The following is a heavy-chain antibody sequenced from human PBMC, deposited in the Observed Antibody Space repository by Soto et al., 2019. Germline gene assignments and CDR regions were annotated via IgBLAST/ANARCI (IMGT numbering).Heavy chain of an antibody. V-gene: IGHV4-31*03. J-gene: IGHJ4*02. D-gene: IGHD4-17*01. CDR1: GGSISSGGYY. CDR3: ARATTVTSGNFDY. Sequence: PSETLSLTCTVSGGSISSGGYYWSWIRQHPGKGLEWIGYIYYSGSTYYNPSLKSRVTISVDTSKNQFSLKLSSVTAADTAVYYCARATTVTSGNFDYWGQGXLVTVSS. CDR2: IYYSGST.